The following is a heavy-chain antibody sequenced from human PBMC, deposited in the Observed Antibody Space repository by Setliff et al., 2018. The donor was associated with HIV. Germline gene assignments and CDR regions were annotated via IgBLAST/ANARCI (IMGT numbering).Heavy chain of an antibody. CDR1: GGSFSGYY. CDR2: INHSGST. J-gene: IGHJ4*02. D-gene: IGHD3-22*01. V-gene: IGHV4-34*01. Sequence: SETLSLTCAVYGGSFSGYYWSWIRQPPGKGLEWNGEINHSGSTNYNPSLKSRVTISVDTSKNQFSLKLSSVTAADTAVYYCARKRPVVVITTGRGGPFDYWGQGTLVTVSS. CDR3: ARKRPVVVITTGRGGPFDY.